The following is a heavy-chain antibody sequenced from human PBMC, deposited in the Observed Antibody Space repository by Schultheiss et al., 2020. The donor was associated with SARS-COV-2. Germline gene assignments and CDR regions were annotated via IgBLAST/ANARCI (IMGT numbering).Heavy chain of an antibody. J-gene: IGHJ4*02. CDR2: IWYDGSHK. Sequence: GGSLRLSCAASGFTFSASGMHWVRQTPGKGLEWVAVIWYDGSHKYYPDSVKGRFTISRDNSKNTLYLQVNSLRAEDTAVYYCARGSEANYAVFDYWGQGTLVTVSS. V-gene: IGHV3-33*01. CDR3: ARGSEANYAVFDY. CDR1: GFTFSASG. D-gene: IGHD2-2*01.